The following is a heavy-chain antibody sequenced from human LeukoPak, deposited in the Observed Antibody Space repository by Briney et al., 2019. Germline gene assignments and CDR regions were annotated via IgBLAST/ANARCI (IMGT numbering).Heavy chain of an antibody. J-gene: IGHJ4*02. V-gene: IGHV4-39*07. CDR1: GGSISSSSYY. CDR2: IYYSGST. Sequence: SETLSLTCTVSGGSISSSSYYWGWIRQPPGKGLEWIGSIYYSGSTYYNPSLKSRVTISVDTSKNQFSLKLSSVTAADTAVYYCARDIKRGYSYGYEGSGFDYWGQGTLVTVSS. D-gene: IGHD5-18*01. CDR3: ARDIKRGYSYGYEGSGFDY.